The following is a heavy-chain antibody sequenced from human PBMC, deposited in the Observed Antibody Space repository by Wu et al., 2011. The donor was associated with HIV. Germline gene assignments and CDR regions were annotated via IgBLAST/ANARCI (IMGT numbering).Heavy chain of an antibody. V-gene: IGHV1-2*02. CDR2: INPHNGYT. CDR1: GYIFTDNY. CDR3: ARDWGATVVVYLLDS. D-gene: IGHD2-8*02. Sequence: QVHLEESGPEVRKPGASVKISCKTSGYIFTDNYFHWLRQAPAVGLEWMGWINPHNGYTKSAKKFQGRITMTRDTAVDTAYMELIDLTSDDTATYYCARDWGATVVVYLLDSWGQGPRSPSPQ. J-gene: IGHJ5*01.